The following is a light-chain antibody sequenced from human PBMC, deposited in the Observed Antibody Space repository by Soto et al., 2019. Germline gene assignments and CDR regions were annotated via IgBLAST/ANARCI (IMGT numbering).Light chain of an antibody. CDR1: QSVRSY. CDR3: QQRNNSWT. Sequence: EIVLTQSPATLSLSAGERATLSCRARQSVRSYLAWYQQKPGQAPRLLIYDIFNRATGIPARFSGTGSGTDFTFTISSLEPEDFAVYYCQQRNNSWTFGQGTKVEIK. CDR2: DIF. J-gene: IGKJ1*01. V-gene: IGKV3-11*01.